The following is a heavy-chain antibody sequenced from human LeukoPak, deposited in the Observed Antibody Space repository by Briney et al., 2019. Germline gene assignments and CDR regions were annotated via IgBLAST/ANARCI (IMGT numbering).Heavy chain of an antibody. D-gene: IGHD3-10*01. Sequence: PSETLSLTCTVSGGSISSYYWSWIRQPPGKGLEWIAYIYYSGSTNYNPSLKSRVTISVDTSKNQFSLKLSSVTAADTAVYYCARVGSGDYYYGMDVWGQGTTVTVSS. J-gene: IGHJ6*02. CDR3: ARVGSGDYYYGMDV. V-gene: IGHV4-59*01. CDR1: GGSISSYY. CDR2: IYYSGST.